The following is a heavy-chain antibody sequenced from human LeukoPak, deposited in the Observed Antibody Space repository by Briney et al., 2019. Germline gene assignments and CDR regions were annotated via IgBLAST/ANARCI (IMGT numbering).Heavy chain of an antibody. CDR1: GGSVTDYY. Sequence: PSETLSLTCTVSGGSVTDYYWSWIRQSPGKGLEWIGYIYYTGTSYNPSLKSRVTISADTSKNQFSLKLSSVTAADTAVYYCARLLRVGYCSTTTCNWFDPWGQGTLVTVSS. D-gene: IGHD2-2*03. V-gene: IGHV4-59*02. CDR3: ARLLRVGYCSTTTCNWFDP. J-gene: IGHJ5*02. CDR2: IYYTGT.